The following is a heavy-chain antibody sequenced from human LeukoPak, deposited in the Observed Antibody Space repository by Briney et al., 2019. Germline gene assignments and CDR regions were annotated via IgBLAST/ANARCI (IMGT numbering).Heavy chain of an antibody. CDR3: ARGSLPRFGELSSFDI. CDR1: GGSTSSGDYY. V-gene: IGHV4-30-4*01. CDR2: IYYSGST. J-gene: IGHJ3*02. D-gene: IGHD3-10*01. Sequence: SETLSLTGTVSGGSTSSGDYYWSWIRQPPGKGLEWIGYIYYSGSTYYNPSLKSRVTISVDTSKNQFSLKLSSVTAADTAVYYCARGSLPRFGELSSFDIWGQGTMVTVSS.